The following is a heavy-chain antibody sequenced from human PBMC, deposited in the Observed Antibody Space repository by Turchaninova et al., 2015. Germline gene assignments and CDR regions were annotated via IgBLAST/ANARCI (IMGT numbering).Heavy chain of an antibody. J-gene: IGHJ4*02. CDR1: GGSFSCSY. CDR2: INQRGST. D-gene: IGHD2-15*01. CDR3: ARDLLQYDY. V-gene: IGHV4-34*01. Sequence: QVQLQQWGAGLLKPSETLSLTCAVYGGSFSCSYWSWDRQPPGKGLEGNGEINQRGSTNYNPSLKSRVTISVDTSKNQFSLKLSSVTAADTAVYYCARDLLQYDYWGQGTLVTVSS.